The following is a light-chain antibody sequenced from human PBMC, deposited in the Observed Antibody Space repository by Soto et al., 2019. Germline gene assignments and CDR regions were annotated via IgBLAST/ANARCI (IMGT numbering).Light chain of an antibody. Sequence: DIQMTQSPSALSASLGDRVTITFRASQGTSNYLAWYQQKAGKAPKLLIYATSTLQSGVPSRFSGSGSGTEFTLTISSLQPEDFATYYCQQLKTYPFTFGQGTRLEIK. J-gene: IGKJ5*01. CDR1: QGTSNY. V-gene: IGKV1-9*01. CDR3: QQLKTYPFT. CDR2: ATS.